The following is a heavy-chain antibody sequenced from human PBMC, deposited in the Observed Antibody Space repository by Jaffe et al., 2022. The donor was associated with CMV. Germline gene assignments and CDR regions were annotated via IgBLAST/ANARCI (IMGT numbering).Heavy chain of an antibody. CDR3: ARDLTAVGTMDY. CDR2: VNPNNGVA. V-gene: IGHV1-2*02. Sequence: QVRLVQSGAEVKKPGASMRVSCKTSGYRFIDYYLHWVRQAPGQGLEWIGWVNPNNGVANYAQKFQGRVTLTRDKSMNTAYMDMTRLTTADTAVYYCARDLTAVGTMDYWGQGTQVAVSS. J-gene: IGHJ4*02. D-gene: IGHD1-26*01. CDR1: GYRFIDYY.